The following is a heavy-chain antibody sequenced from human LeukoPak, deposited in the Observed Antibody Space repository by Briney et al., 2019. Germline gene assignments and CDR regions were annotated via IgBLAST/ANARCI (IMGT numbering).Heavy chain of an antibody. Sequence: PSETLSLTCTVSGGSTNNYWSWIRQPPGKGLEWIGYIYHSGSTNYNPSLKSRVTISVDTSKNQVSLKLTSVTAADTAVYYCARAEGYCGGDCYSNWYFDLWGRGTLVTVSS. D-gene: IGHD2-21*02. V-gene: IGHV4-59*01. CDR1: GGSTNNY. CDR3: ARAEGYCGGDCYSNWYFDL. J-gene: IGHJ2*01. CDR2: IYHSGST.